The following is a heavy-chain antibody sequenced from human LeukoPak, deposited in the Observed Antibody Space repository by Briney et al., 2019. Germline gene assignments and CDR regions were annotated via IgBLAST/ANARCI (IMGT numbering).Heavy chain of an antibody. V-gene: IGHV3-23*01. CDR3: STLFGVVNSDAFDI. D-gene: IGHD3-3*01. Sequence: GGSLRLSCAASESTFDNYAMSWVRQAPGKGLEWVSVISGSGYYSYYADSVKGRFTISRDNSKNTLYLQMNSLRAEDTAVYYCSTLFGVVNSDAFDIWGQGTMVTVSS. CDR1: ESTFDNYA. CDR2: ISGSGYYS. J-gene: IGHJ3*02.